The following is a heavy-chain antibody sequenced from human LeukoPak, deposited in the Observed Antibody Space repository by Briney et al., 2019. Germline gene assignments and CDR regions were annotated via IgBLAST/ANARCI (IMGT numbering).Heavy chain of an antibody. J-gene: IGHJ4*02. D-gene: IGHD3-10*01. CDR2: FDPEDGET. CDR3: ATGGWFGEKEIDY. V-gene: IGHV1-24*01. Sequence: GASVKVSCKVSGYTLTELSMHWVRQAPGKGLEWMGGFDPEDGETIYAQKFQGSVTMTEDTSTDTAYMELSSLRSEDTAVYYCATGGWFGEKEIDYWGQGTLVTVSS. CDR1: GYTLTELS.